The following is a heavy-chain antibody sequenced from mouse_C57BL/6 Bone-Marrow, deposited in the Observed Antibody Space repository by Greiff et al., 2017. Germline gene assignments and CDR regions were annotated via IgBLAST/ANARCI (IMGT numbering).Heavy chain of an antibody. D-gene: IGHD1-1*01. V-gene: IGHV1-5*01. CDR3: TSSSNYGSSHWYFDV. Sequence: VHVKQSGTVLARPGASVKMSCKTSGYTFTSYWMHWVKQRPGQGLEWIGAIYPGNSDTSYNQKFKGKAKLTAVTSASTAYMELSSLTTEDSAVYYCTSSSNYGSSHWYFDVWGTGTTVTVSS. J-gene: IGHJ1*03. CDR1: GYTFTSYW. CDR2: IYPGNSDT.